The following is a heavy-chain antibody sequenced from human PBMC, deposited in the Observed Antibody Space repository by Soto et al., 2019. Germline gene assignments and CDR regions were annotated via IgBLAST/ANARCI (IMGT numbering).Heavy chain of an antibody. CDR3: AREITYYYDSSGYSAPSDAFDI. Sequence: GASVKVSCKASGGTFRSYAISWVRQAPGQGLESMGGIIPIFGTANYAQKFQGRVTITADESTGTAYMELSSLRSEDTAAYYCAREITYYYDSSGYSAPSDAFDIWGQGTMVTVSS. CDR1: GGTFRSYA. CDR2: IIPIFGTA. J-gene: IGHJ3*02. D-gene: IGHD3-22*01. V-gene: IGHV1-69*01.